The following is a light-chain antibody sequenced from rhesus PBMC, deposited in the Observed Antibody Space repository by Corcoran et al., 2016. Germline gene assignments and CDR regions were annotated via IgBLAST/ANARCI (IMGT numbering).Light chain of an antibody. Sequence: DIQMTQSPSSLSASVGDRVTVTFRASQGINKELSWYQQKPGKAPTLLIFAASSLQTGGSSRFRGSGSGTYYTLTISRLQPEDVATYYCLQDYTIPWTFGQGTKVEIK. V-gene: IGKV1-94*01. J-gene: IGKJ1*01. CDR3: LQDYTIPWT. CDR2: AAS. CDR1: QGINKE.